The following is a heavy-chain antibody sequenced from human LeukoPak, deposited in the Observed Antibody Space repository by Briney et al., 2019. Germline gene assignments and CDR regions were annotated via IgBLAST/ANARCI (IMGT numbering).Heavy chain of an antibody. Sequence: PSETLSLTCAVSGDSLSRYSWTWIRQPPGKGLEWLGEINPSGSPDYNPSLKSRATISVDTPKNQFSLRVASVTAADTAVYYCASVRHDPLEYCYYIDVWGKGTTVTASS. CDR3: ASVRHDPLEYCYYIDV. J-gene: IGHJ6*03. CDR2: INPSGSP. V-gene: IGHV4-34*01. CDR1: GDSLSRYS. D-gene: IGHD2/OR15-2a*01.